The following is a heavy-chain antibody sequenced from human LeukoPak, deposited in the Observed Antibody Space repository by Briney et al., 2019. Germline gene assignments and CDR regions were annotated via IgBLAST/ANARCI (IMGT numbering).Heavy chain of an antibody. CDR2: ISGSGRNT. CDR1: GFTFSSYA. CDR3: AKDPADITVFGVVTYYFDY. D-gene: IGHD3-3*01. Sequence: PGGSLRLSCAASGFTFSSYAMNWVRQAPGKGLEWVSTISGSGRNTYYADSVKGRFTISRDNSKNTLYLQMNSLRAEDTAVYYCAKDPADITVFGVVTYYFDYWGQGTLVTVSS. J-gene: IGHJ4*02. V-gene: IGHV3-23*01.